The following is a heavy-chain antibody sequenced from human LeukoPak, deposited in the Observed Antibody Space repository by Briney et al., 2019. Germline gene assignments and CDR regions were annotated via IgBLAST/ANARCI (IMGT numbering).Heavy chain of an antibody. J-gene: IGHJ4*02. CDR2: MNPNSGGT. Sequence: ASVKVSCKTSGGTFSSYAISWVRQAPGQGLEWMGWMNPNSGGTNYAQRFQGRFTMTRDTSIGTAYMELSRLGSDDTAVYYCARAQTVVAATPGGYWGQGTLVTVSS. CDR1: GGTFSSYA. D-gene: IGHD2-15*01. V-gene: IGHV1-2*02. CDR3: ARAQTVVAATPGGY.